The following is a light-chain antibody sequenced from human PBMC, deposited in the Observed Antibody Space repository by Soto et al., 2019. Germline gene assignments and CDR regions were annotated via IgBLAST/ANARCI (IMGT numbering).Light chain of an antibody. J-gene: IGKJ5*01. V-gene: IGKV4-1*01. Sequence: DIVMTQSPDSLPVSLGERAAINCKSSQSVLYSSNNQNYLAWYQQKPGQPPKLLIYWASTRESGVPDRFSGSGSGTDFTLTISSLQAEDVAVYYCQQYYTTPTFGQGTRLEIK. CDR2: WAS. CDR3: QQYYTTPT. CDR1: QSVLYSSNNQNY.